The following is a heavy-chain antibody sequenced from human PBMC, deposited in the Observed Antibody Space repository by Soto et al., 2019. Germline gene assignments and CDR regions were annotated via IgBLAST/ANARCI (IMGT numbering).Heavy chain of an antibody. D-gene: IGHD2-8*01. V-gene: IGHV4-30-4*01. CDR1: GGSISSGDYY. CDR3: ARGGGSCTNGVCSWDYYYYYGMDV. Sequence: QVQLQESGPGLVKPSQTLSLTCTVSGGSISSGDYYWSWIRQPPGKGLEWIGYIYYSGSTYYNPSLKSRVTISVDTSKNQFSLKLSSVTAADTAVYYCARGGGSCTNGVCSWDYYYYYGMDVWGQGTTVTVSS. J-gene: IGHJ6*02. CDR2: IYYSGST.